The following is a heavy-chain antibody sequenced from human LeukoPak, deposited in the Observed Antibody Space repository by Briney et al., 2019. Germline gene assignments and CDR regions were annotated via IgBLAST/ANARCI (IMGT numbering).Heavy chain of an antibody. Sequence: GGSLRLSCAASGFTFTNAWMYWVRQAPGKGLEWVGRIKSKTDGGTSDYAAPVTGRFTISRDDSKSTLYLEMNSLKTEDTGVYHCSTLWYRPWGQGTLVTLSS. J-gene: IGHJ5*02. CDR1: GFTFTNAW. CDR2: IKSKTDGGTS. V-gene: IGHV3-15*01. D-gene: IGHD3-10*01. CDR3: STLWYRP.